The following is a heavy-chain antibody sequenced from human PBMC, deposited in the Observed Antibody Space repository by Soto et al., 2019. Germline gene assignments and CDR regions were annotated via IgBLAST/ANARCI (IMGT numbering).Heavy chain of an antibody. J-gene: IGHJ4*02. CDR2: ITGSGDRT. V-gene: IGHV3-23*01. Sequence: EVQLLESGGGLVQPGGSLRLSCAASGFAFSRYAMSWVRQAPGKGLEWASTITGSGDRTDYADSVKGRFTISRDNSKNTLYLHMNSLRAEDTAVYYCAKDIVIIPSAEHRKGDDYWGQGTLVTVSS. CDR3: AKDIVIIPSAEHRKGDDY. D-gene: IGHD2-2*01. CDR1: GFAFSRYA.